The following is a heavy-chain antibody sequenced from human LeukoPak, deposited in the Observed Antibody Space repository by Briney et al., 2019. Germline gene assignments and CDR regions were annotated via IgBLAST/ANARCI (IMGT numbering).Heavy chain of an antibody. CDR1: GYTFTGYY. V-gene: IGHV1-2*02. Sequence: ASVKVSCKASGYTFTGYYMHWVRQAPGQGLEWMGWINPNSGGTNYAQKFQGRVTMTRNTSISTAYMELSSLRSEDTAVYYCRSEVAYYGMDVWGQGTTVTVSS. D-gene: IGHD2-15*01. CDR3: RSEVAYYGMDV. CDR2: INPNSGGT. J-gene: IGHJ6*02.